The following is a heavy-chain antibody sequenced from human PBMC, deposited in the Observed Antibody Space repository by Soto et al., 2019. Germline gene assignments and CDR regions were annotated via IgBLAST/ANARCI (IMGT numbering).Heavy chain of an antibody. CDR3: ARSPKGLGNFDY. J-gene: IGHJ4*02. V-gene: IGHV4-30-4*01. D-gene: IGHD3-10*01. CDR1: GGSISSGGAYY. Sequence: QVQLQESGPGLVKPSQTLSLTCSVSGGSISSGGAYYWSWIRQSPGKGLEWIAYIHYSGSTYYNSSLKSRVIMAVETAKNQFSLKVSSVTAADTAVYYCARSPKGLGNFDYWGQGTLVTVSS. CDR2: IHYSGST.